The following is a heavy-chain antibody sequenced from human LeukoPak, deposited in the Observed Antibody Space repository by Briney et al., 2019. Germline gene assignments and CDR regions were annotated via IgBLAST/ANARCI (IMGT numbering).Heavy chain of an antibody. J-gene: IGHJ6*03. CDR1: GGSISSGGYY. Sequence: SETLSLTCAVSGGSISSGGYYWSWIRQPPGKGLEWIGYIYYSGSTNYNPSLKSRVTISVDTSKNQFSLKLSSVTAADTAVYYCARDRGLRTHYYYYMDVWGKGTTVTVSS. CDR3: ARDRGLRTHYYYYMDV. CDR2: IYYSGST. D-gene: IGHD3-10*01. V-gene: IGHV4-61*08.